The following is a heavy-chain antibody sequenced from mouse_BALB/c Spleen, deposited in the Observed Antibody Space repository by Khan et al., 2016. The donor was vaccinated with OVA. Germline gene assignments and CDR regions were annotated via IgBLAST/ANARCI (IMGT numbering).Heavy chain of an antibody. Sequence: QVQLKESGAELARPGDSVKLSCKASGYTFTDYYINWMKQRTGQGIEWIGEIYPGSGNNYYNEKLKGKATLTADKSSSKAYMQLSSLTSEDSAVYFCAREWAAWFPYWGQGTLVTVSA. J-gene: IGHJ3*01. CDR1: GYTFTDYY. CDR3: AREWAAWFPY. CDR2: IYPGSGNN. V-gene: IGHV1-77*01.